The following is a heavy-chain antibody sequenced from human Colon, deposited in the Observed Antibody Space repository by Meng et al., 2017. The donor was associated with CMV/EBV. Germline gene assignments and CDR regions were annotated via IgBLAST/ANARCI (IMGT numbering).Heavy chain of an antibody. CDR1: GFTFSSYA. CDR3: ADDFWMERGY. Sequence: GESLKISCAASGFTFSSYAMSWVRQAPGKVLEWVSFIHINGGDEQYADAVRGRFTISRDNSKNTLYLQMSSLRADDTAVYYCADDFWMERGYWGPGTLVTVSS. CDR2: IHINGGDE. V-gene: IGHV3-30*02. J-gene: IGHJ4*02. D-gene: IGHD3-3*01.